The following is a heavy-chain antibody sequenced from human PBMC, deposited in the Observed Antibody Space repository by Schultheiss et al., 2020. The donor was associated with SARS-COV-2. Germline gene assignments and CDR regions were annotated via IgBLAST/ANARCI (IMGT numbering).Heavy chain of an antibody. CDR2: MSHDGNNQ. CDR1: GFSFSNYG. V-gene: IGHV3-30*03. D-gene: IGHD2-2*01. CDR3: AREYCSSSTCSSLDY. J-gene: IGHJ4*02. Sequence: GGSLRLSCAASGFSFSNYGMHWVRQAPGKGLEWVSVMSHDGNNQYYADSVKGRFTISRDNSKNTLYLQMNSLRVEDTAVYYCAREYCSSSTCSSLDYWGQGTLVTVSS.